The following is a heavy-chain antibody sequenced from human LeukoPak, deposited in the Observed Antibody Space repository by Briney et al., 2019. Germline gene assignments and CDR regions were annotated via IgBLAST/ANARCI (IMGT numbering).Heavy chain of an antibody. D-gene: IGHD3-9*01. V-gene: IGHV5-51*01. J-gene: IGHJ5*02. CDR2: IYPGDSDT. Sequence: GESLKISCKGSGYSFTSYWIGWVRQMPGKGLAWMGIIYPGDSDTRYSPSFQGQVTISADKSISTAYLQWSSLKASDTAMYYCARLPVITISPNWFDPWGQGTLVTVSS. CDR1: GYSFTSYW. CDR3: ARLPVITISPNWFDP.